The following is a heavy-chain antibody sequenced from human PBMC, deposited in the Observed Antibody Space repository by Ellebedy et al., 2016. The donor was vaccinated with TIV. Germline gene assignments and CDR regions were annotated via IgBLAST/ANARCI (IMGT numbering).Heavy chain of an antibody. D-gene: IGHD1-1*01. Sequence: SETLSLXXTVSGDSLIIANYYWGWIRQPPGQGLEWLASIPYRGTYYSPFFKGRGTISEDTSKSQVSLKWHSVTAADTAVYYCARDGPGVPGSTTDSDAIDIWGQGTRVTVSS. CDR1: GDSLIIANYY. J-gene: IGHJ3*02. V-gene: IGHV4-39*07. CDR2: IPYRGT. CDR3: ARDGPGVPGSTTDSDAIDI.